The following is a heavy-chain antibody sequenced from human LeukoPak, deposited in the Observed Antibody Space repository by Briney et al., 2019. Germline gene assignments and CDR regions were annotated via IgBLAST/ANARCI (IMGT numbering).Heavy chain of an antibody. CDR3: ATDLWFGEPHAFDI. CDR1: GGTFSSYA. J-gene: IGHJ3*02. CDR2: IIPIFGTA. Sequence: ASVKVSCKASGGTFSSYAIGWVRQAPGQGLEWMGGIIPIFGTANYAQKFQGRVTMTEDTSTDTAYMELSSLRSEDTAVYYCATDLWFGEPHAFDIWGQGTMVTVSS. V-gene: IGHV1-69*06. D-gene: IGHD3-10*01.